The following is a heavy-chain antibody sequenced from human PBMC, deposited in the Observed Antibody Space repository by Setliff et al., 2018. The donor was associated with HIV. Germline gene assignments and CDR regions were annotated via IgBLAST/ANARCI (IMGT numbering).Heavy chain of an antibody. J-gene: IGHJ4*02. CDR3: AKANGHGDGSSGCDY. V-gene: IGHV3-48*03. CDR1: GFTFNSYE. Sequence: GGSLRLSCAASGFTFNSYEMNWVRQAPGKGLEWVSYISSSGSTMYYADSVKGRFTISRDNAKNSLYLQMNSLRAEDTAVYHCAKANGHGDGSSGCDYWGQGTLVTVSS. D-gene: IGHD1-26*01. CDR2: ISSSGSTM.